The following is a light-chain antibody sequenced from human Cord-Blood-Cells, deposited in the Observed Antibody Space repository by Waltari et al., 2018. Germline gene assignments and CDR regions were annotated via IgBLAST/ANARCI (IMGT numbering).Light chain of an antibody. Sequence: QSVLTQPPSVSGAPGQRVTIPCPGSSPNIGAGYDLHWYQQLPGTAPKLLIYGNSNRPSGVPDRFSGSKSGTSASLAITGLQAEDEADYYCQSYDSSLSGVVFGGGTKLTVL. J-gene: IGLJ2*01. CDR1: SPNIGAGYD. CDR3: QSYDSSLSGVV. CDR2: GNS. V-gene: IGLV1-40*01.